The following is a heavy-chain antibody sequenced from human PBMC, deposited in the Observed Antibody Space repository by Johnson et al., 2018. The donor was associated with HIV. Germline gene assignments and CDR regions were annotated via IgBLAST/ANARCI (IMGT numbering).Heavy chain of an antibody. Sequence: VQLVESGGGVVQPGRSLRLSCAASGFSVSGNYMTWVRQAPGKGLEWVSVIHGGGSIYYEDSVKGRFTISRDTAKNTLYLQMHSLRAEDTAFYYCARLPSGYSRDAFHIWGQGTMVTVSS. V-gene: IGHV3-66*02. CDR2: IHGGGSI. J-gene: IGHJ3*02. D-gene: IGHD5-18*01. CDR3: ARLPSGYSRDAFHI. CDR1: GFSVSGNY.